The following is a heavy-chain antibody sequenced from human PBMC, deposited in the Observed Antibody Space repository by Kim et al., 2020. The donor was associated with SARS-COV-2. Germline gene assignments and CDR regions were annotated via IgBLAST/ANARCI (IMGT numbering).Heavy chain of an antibody. J-gene: IGHJ5*02. Sequence: SETLSLTCAVYGGSFSGYYWSWIRQPPGKGLEWIGEINHSGSTNYNPSLKSRVTISVDTSKNQFSLKLSSVTAADTAVYYCARGRSIAAAGTLGWFDPWGQGTLVTVSS. V-gene: IGHV4-34*01. CDR1: GGSFSGYY. CDR3: ARGRSIAAAGTLGWFDP. D-gene: IGHD6-13*01. CDR2: INHSGST.